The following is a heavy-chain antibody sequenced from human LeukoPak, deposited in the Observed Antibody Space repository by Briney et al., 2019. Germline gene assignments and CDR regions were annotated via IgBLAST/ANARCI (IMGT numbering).Heavy chain of an antibody. CDR1: GDSVSSNSAA. D-gene: IGHD3-10*01. V-gene: IGHV6-1*01. J-gene: IGHJ4*02. Sequence: SQTLSLTCAISGDSVSSNSAAWNWIRQSPSRGLEWLGRTYYRSKWYNDYAVSVKSRITINPDTSKNQFSLQLNSVTPEDTAVYYRARVYYYGSGSYYNVLSNWGQGTLVTVSS. CDR2: TYYRSKWYN. CDR3: ARVYYYGSGSYYNVLSN.